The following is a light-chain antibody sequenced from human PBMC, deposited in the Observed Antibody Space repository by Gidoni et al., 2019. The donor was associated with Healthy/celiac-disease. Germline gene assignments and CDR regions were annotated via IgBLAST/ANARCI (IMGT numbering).Light chain of an antibody. CDR3: QQRSNWPWT. Sequence: EIVLTQSPATLSLSPGERATLSCRASQSVSSYLAWYQQKPGQAPRLLIYDASNRATGIPARFSGSGSGTDFTLTISSLEPEDFAVYYCQQRSNWPWTFXQXAKLEIK. V-gene: IGKV3-11*01. CDR1: QSVSSY. CDR2: DAS. J-gene: IGKJ2*01.